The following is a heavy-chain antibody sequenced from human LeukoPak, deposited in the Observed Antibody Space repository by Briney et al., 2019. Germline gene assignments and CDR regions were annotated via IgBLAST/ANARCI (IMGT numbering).Heavy chain of an antibody. D-gene: IGHD5-18*01. Sequence: PSETLSLTCTVSGYSISSGYYWGWIRQPPGKGLEWIGSIYHSGSTYYNPSLKSRVTISVDTSKNQFSLKLSSVTAADTAVYYCARGLIQLWARHLDYWGQGTLVTVSS. CDR2: IYHSGST. CDR1: GYSISSGYY. CDR3: ARGLIQLWARHLDY. V-gene: IGHV4-38-2*02. J-gene: IGHJ4*02.